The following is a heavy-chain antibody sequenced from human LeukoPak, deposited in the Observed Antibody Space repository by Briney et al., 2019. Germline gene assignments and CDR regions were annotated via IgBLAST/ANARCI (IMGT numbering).Heavy chain of an antibody. Sequence: GGSLRLSCAASGFTFSSYGMHWVRPAPGKGLEWVAVIWYDGSNKYYADSVKGRFTISRDNSKNTLYLQMNSLRAEDTAVYYCARGAGGLVPYAFDIWGQGTMVTVSS. J-gene: IGHJ3*02. D-gene: IGHD6-19*01. CDR3: ARGAGGLVPYAFDI. CDR2: IWYDGSNK. V-gene: IGHV3-33*01. CDR1: GFTFSSYG.